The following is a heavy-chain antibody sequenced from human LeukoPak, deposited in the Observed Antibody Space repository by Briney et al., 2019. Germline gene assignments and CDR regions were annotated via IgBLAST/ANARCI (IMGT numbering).Heavy chain of an antibody. D-gene: IGHD6-19*01. CDR3: ARDLAVAGSFDY. J-gene: IGHJ4*02. V-gene: IGHV3-21*01. CDR1: GFTFSSYS. CDR2: ISSSSSYI. Sequence: GGSLRLSCAASGFTFSSYSMNWVRQAPGKGLEWVSSISSSSSYIYYADSVKGRFTISRDNAKNSLYLQMNSLRAEDTAVYYCARDLAVAGSFDYWGQGTLVTVSS.